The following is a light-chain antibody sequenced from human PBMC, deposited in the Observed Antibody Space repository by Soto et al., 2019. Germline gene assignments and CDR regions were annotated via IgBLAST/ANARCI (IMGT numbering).Light chain of an antibody. CDR1: TSNIETNF. Sequence: QAVVTQPPSTSGTPGQRVTISCFGSTSNIETNFVYWYQQLPGTAPKLLIYKNNQRPSGVPDRFSGSKSGTSASLAISGLRSEDEADYYCASWDDSLSGDVVFGGGTKVTVL. V-gene: IGLV1-47*01. CDR3: ASWDDSLSGDVV. J-gene: IGLJ2*01. CDR2: KNN.